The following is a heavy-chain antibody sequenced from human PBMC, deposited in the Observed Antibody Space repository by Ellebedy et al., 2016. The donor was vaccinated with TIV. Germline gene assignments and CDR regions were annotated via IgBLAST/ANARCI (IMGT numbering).Heavy chain of an antibody. J-gene: IGHJ5*02. CDR3: ARRVVPAVINANWFDP. Sequence: SETLSLXCTVSGGSISSSSYYWGWIRQPPGKGLEWIGSIYYSGSTYYNPSLKSRVTISVDTSKNQFSLKLSSVTAADTAVYYCARRVVPAVINANWFDPWGQGTLVTVSS. CDR1: GGSISSSSYY. V-gene: IGHV4-39*01. D-gene: IGHD2-2*01. CDR2: IYYSGST.